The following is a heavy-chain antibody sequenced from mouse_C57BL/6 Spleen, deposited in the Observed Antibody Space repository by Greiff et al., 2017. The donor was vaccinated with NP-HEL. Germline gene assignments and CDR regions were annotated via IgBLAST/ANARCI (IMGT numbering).Heavy chain of an antibody. D-gene: IGHD1-1*01. CDR1: GFTFSDYY. J-gene: IGHJ2*01. V-gene: IGHV5-16*01. Sequence: EVQLQQSEGGLVQPGSSMKLSCTASGFTFSDYYMAWVRQVPEKGLEWVANINYDGSSTYYLDSLKSRFIISRDNAKNILYLQMSSLKSEDTATYYCARGGYGSSYYFDYWGQGTTLTVSS. CDR3: ARGGYGSSYYFDY. CDR2: INYDGSST.